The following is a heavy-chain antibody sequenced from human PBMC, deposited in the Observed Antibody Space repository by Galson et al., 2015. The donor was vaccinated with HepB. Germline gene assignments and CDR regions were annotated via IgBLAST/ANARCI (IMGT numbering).Heavy chain of an antibody. Sequence: SLRLSCAASGFTFSDYYMSWIRQAPGKGLEWLSYISGTGTYTNYADSVKGRFTISRDSAKNSLYLQMNSLRAEDTAVYFCARVADSDYGDHAHFDYWGQGILVTASS. CDR1: GFTFSDYY. J-gene: IGHJ4*02. CDR2: ISGTGTYT. V-gene: IGHV3-11*06. CDR3: ARVADSDYGDHAHFDY. D-gene: IGHD4-17*01.